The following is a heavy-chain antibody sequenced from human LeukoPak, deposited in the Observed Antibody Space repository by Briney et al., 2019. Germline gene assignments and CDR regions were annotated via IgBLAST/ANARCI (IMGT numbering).Heavy chain of an antibody. J-gene: IGHJ6*02. V-gene: IGHV4-59*01. Sequence: PGGSLRLSCAASGFTFSSYWMSWLRQTPGKGLEWIGYIYYTGSTNYNSSLRSRVTISIDTPRNRFSLKLNSVTAADTAIYYCARDSQPFLVQPPSAGHYYGMDVWGQGTTVAVSS. CDR2: IYYTGST. CDR1: GFTFSSYW. D-gene: IGHD2-2*01. CDR3: ARDSQPFLVQPPSAGHYYGMDV.